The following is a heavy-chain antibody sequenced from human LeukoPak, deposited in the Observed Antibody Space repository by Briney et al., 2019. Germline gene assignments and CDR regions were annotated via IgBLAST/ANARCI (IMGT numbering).Heavy chain of an antibody. D-gene: IGHD1-14*01. J-gene: IGHJ4*02. CDR1: GGSFSGYY. CDR3: ARVGGGSGEPYFDY. V-gene: IGHV4-59*10. CDR2: IFTSGTT. Sequence: SETLSLTCAVYGGSFSGYYWSWIRQSAGKGLEWIGRIFTSGTTNYNPSLKSRVTMSVDTSKNQLSLKLSSVTAADTAVYYCARVGGGSGEPYFDYWGQGTLVTVSS.